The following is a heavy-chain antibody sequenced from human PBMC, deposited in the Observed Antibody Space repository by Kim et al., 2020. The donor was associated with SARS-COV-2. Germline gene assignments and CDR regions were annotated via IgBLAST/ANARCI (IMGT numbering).Heavy chain of an antibody. V-gene: IGHV4-4*02. D-gene: IGHD1-26*01. J-gene: IGHJ4*02. Sequence: SETLSLTCAVSGVSISVTNWWSWVRQPPGKGLEWIGEIYHTGSTNYNPSLKSRVTMSLDKSKDQFSLRVSSVTAADTAVYYCVRSGVGDTTYFDYWGQGTLVTVSS. CDR3: VRSGVGDTTYFDY. CDR1: GVSISVTNW. CDR2: IYHTGST.